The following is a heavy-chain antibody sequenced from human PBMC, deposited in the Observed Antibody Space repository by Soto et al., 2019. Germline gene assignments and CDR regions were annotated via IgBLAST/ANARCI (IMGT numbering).Heavy chain of an antibody. V-gene: IGHV3-23*01. J-gene: IGHJ4*02. CDR1: QFTFRMYA. CDR2: ITGSGDDT. D-gene: IGHD3-3*01. Sequence: EVQLLESGGGLVQPGGSLRLSCVASQFTFRMYAMGWVRQAPGRGFEWISAITGSGDDTYHADSVKGRFTISRDNSKNTLYLQMNSLRDEDTAVYYCAKGSRDSRPYYFDQWGQGTLVTVSS. CDR3: AKGSRDSRPYYFDQ.